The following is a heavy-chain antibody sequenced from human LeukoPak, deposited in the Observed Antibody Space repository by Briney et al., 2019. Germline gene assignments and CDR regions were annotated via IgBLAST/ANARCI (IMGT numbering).Heavy chain of an antibody. Sequence: QPGGSLRLSCTASGFTISTYWMSWVRQAPGKGLEWVANIKQDGSKKSYVESVKGRFTISRDNAKNSLYLQMNSLRAEDTAIYYCTRVGYIDEGIDYWGQGTLVTVSS. V-gene: IGHV3-7*04. J-gene: IGHJ4*02. CDR2: IKQDGSKK. CDR3: TRVGYIDEGIDY. CDR1: GFTISTYW. D-gene: IGHD5-24*01.